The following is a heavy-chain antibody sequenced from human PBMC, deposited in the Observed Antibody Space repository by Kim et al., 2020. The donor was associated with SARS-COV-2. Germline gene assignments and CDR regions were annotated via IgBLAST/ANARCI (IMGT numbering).Heavy chain of an antibody. V-gene: IGHV3-23*01. Sequence: GGSLRLSCVASGFTFSNYAMSWVRQAPGKGLEWVSAISGRGSTTHYADSVKGRFTVSRDNSKNTLYLQMNSLRTEDTAVYYCAESMDVWGQGTTVTVSS. J-gene: IGHJ6*02. CDR2: ISGRGSTT. CDR1: GFTFSNYA. CDR3: AESMDV.